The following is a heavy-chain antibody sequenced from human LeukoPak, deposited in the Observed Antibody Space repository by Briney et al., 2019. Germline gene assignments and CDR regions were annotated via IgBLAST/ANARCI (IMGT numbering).Heavy chain of an antibody. CDR2: IYSSGST. J-gene: IGHJ4*02. V-gene: IGHV4-39*07. CDR1: GASISSGSNY. Sequence: PSETLSLTCSVSGASISSGSNYWGWIRQPPGKTLEWIGSIYSSGSTYYNPSPKSRVIIIIDTPKNHFSLTLSSVTAADTAVYYCARELSGSYAIDYWGQGTLVTVSS. D-gene: IGHD1-26*01. CDR3: ARELSGSYAIDY.